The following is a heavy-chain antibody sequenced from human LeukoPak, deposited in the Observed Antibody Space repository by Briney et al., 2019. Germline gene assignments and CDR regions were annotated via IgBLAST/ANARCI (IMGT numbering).Heavy chain of an antibody. D-gene: IGHD4-17*01. Sequence: GGSLRLSCAASGFTFSSYSMNWVRQAPGKGLEWVSSISSSSSYIYYADSVKGRFTISRDNAKNSLYLQMNSLRAEDTALYYCAKDRGMTTVTTAIFDYWGQGTLVTVSS. V-gene: IGHV3-21*04. CDR1: GFTFSSYS. CDR3: AKDRGMTTVTTAIFDY. J-gene: IGHJ4*02. CDR2: ISSSSSYI.